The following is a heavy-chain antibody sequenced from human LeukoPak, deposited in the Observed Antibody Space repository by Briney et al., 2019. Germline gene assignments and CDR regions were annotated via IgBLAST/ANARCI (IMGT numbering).Heavy chain of an antibody. J-gene: IGHJ4*02. D-gene: IGHD5-12*01. CDR1: GGSISSYY. Sequence: SETLSLTCTVSGGSISSYYWSWIRQPPGKGLEWIGYIYYSGSTNYNPSLKSRVTISVDTSKNQFSLKLSSVTAADTAVYYCARAGGYLYYFDYWGLGTLVTVSS. V-gene: IGHV4-59*08. CDR2: IYYSGST. CDR3: ARAGGYLYYFDY.